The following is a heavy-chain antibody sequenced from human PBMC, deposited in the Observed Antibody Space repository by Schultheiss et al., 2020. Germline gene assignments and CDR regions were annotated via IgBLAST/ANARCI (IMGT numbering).Heavy chain of an antibody. D-gene: IGHD1-26*01. Sequence: GESLKISCAASGFTFSSYSMNWVRQAPGKGLEWVSYISSSSSTIYYADSVKGRFTISRDNAKNSLYLQMNSLRAEDTAVYYCARDGVVGATTYYYYGMDVWGQGTTVTVSS. CDR3: ARDGVVGATTYYYYGMDV. CDR2: ISSSSSTI. J-gene: IGHJ6*02. CDR1: GFTFSSYS. V-gene: IGHV3-48*01.